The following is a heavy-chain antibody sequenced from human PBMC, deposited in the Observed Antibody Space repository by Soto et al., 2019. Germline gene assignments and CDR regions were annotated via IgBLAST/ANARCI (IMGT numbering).Heavy chain of an antibody. J-gene: IGHJ4*02. CDR2: IYYSGST. CDR1: GGSISSSSYY. CDR3: ARLAVVTKTFDY. Sequence: LSLTCTVSGGSISSSSYYWGWIRQPPGKGLEWIGSIYYSGSTYYNPSLKSRVTISVDTSKNQFSLKLSSVTAADTAVYYCARLAVVTKTFDYWGQGTLVTVSS. D-gene: IGHD2-15*01. V-gene: IGHV4-39*01.